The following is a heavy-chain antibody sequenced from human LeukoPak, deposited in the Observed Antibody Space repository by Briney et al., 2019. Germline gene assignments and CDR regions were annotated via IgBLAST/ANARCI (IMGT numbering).Heavy chain of an antibody. CDR1: GGTFSSYA. V-gene: IGHV1-69*13. CDR2: IIPIFGTA. Sequence: SVKVSCRASGGTFSSYAISWVRQAPGQGLEWMGGIIPIFGTANYAQKFQGRVTITADESTSTAYMELSSLRSEDTAVYYCARDRYSSRTNFDYWGQGTLVTVSS. D-gene: IGHD6-13*01. J-gene: IGHJ4*02. CDR3: ARDRYSSRTNFDY.